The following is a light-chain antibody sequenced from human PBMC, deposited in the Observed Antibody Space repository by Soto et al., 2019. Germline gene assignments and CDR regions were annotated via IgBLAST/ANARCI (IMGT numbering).Light chain of an antibody. J-gene: IGLJ3*02. CDR3: QVWDRSSFWV. V-gene: IGLV3-21*02. Sequence: SYELTQPPSVSVAPGQTAKITCGGNNIGSQSVHWYQQKPGQAPVLVVYDGSDRPSGIPERISGSNSGNTATLTISRVEAGDEADYYCQVWDRSSFWVFGGGTQLTVL. CDR2: DGS. CDR1: NIGSQS.